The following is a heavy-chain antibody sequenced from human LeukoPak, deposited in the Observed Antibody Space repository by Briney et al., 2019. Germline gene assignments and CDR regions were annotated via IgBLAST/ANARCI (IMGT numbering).Heavy chain of an antibody. CDR3: AKDSGYSYGYTSY. V-gene: IGHV3-23*01. CDR1: GFTFSSYA. J-gene: IGHJ4*02. D-gene: IGHD5-18*01. Sequence: HAGGSLRLSCAASGFTFSSYAMSWVRQAPGKGLEWVSAISGSGGSTYYADSVKGRFTISRDNSKNTLYLQMNSLRAEDTAVYYCAKDSGYSYGYTSYWGQGTLVTVSS. CDR2: ISGSGGST.